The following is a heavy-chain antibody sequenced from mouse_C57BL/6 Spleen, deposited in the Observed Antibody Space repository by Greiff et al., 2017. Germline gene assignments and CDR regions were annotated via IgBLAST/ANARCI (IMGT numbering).Heavy chain of an antibody. CDR2: IRSKSNNYAT. D-gene: IGHD2-10*01. Sequence: VQLKESGGGLVQPKGSLKLSCAASGFSFNTYAMNWVRQAPGKGLEWVARIRSKSNNYATYYADSVKDRFTISRDDSESMLYLQMNNLKTGETAMYYCVRSYDYWGQGTTLTVSS. CDR1: GFSFNTYA. V-gene: IGHV10-1*01. CDR3: VRSYDY. J-gene: IGHJ2*01.